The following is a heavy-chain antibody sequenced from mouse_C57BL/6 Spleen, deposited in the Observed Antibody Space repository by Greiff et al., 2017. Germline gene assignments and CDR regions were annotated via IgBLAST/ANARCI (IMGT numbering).Heavy chain of an antibody. J-gene: IGHJ2*01. D-gene: IGHD2-4*01. CDR3: ARSYYDYDGVPYFDY. Sequence: QVQLKESGAELARPGASVKLSCKASGYTFTSYGISWVKQRTGQGLEWIGEIYPRSGNTYYNEKFKGKATLTADKSSSTAYMELRSLTSEDSAVYFCARSYYDYDGVPYFDYWGQGTTLTVSS. V-gene: IGHV1-81*01. CDR2: IYPRSGNT. CDR1: GYTFTSYG.